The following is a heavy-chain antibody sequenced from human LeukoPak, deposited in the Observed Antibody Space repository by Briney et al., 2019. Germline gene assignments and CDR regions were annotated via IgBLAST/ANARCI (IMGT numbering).Heavy chain of an antibody. V-gene: IGHV3-9*01. J-gene: IGHJ4*02. D-gene: IGHD3-10*01. Sequence: GGSLRLSCAASGFTFSSFGMNWVRQAPGKGLEWVSGISWNSGRIGYADSVKGRFTISRDNAKNSLYLQMNSLRAEDTALYYCVKDRVWFGELLNPLFDNWGQGTRVTVSS. CDR1: GFTFSSFG. CDR2: ISWNSGRI. CDR3: VKDRVWFGELLNPLFDN.